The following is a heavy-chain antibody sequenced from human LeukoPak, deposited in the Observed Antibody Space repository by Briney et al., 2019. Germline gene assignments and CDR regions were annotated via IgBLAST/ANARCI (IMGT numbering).Heavy chain of an antibody. D-gene: IGHD5-24*01. J-gene: IGHJ4*02. CDR2: ISSSGGDT. V-gene: IGHV3-23*01. CDR3: TKDGEERDGYNPFDY. CDR1: GFTFDDYG. Sequence: GGSLRLSCAASGFTFDDYGMIWVRHAPGKGLEWVSGISSSGGDTYYADAVKGRFSISRDNSKNTVYLQMNSLRVEDTAVYYCTKDGEERDGYNPFDYWGQGTRVTVSS.